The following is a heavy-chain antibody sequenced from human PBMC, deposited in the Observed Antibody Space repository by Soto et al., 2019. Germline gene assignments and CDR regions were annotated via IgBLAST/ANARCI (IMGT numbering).Heavy chain of an antibody. J-gene: IGHJ3*02. CDR1: GFTFDDYA. CDR2: ISWNSGSI. V-gene: IGHV3-9*01. D-gene: IGHD5-12*01. Sequence: PGGSLRLSCAASGFTFDDYAMHWVRQAPGKGLEWVSGISWNSGSIGYADSVKGRFTISRDNAKNSLYLQMNSLRAEDTALYYCAKDSGYSGYGDAFDIWGQGTMVTVSS. CDR3: AKDSGYSGYGDAFDI.